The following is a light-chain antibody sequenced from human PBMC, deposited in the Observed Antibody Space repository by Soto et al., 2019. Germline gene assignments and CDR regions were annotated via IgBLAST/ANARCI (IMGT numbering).Light chain of an antibody. CDR1: QSVNSN. Sequence: EIVMTQSPATLSVSPGEGATLSCRASQSVNSNLAWYQQKLGQAPRVLIYGASTRATGIPARFSGSGSETEFILTISSLQSEDFAVYYCQHYNTWPWTFGQGTKVDIK. J-gene: IGKJ1*01. CDR3: QHYNTWPWT. CDR2: GAS. V-gene: IGKV3-15*01.